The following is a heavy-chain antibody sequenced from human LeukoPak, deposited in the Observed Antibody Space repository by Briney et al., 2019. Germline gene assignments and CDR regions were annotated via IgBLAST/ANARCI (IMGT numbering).Heavy chain of an antibody. CDR2: INHSGNT. CDR1: GGSFSGYY. CDR3: ASRRGYSYGYSFGY. Sequence: KPSETLSLTCVVCGGSFSGYYWSWIRQPPGKGLEWIGEINHSGNTNYNPSLKSRVTISVDTSKNQFSLKLSSVTAADTAVYYCASRRGYSYGYSFGYWGQGTLVTVSS. D-gene: IGHD5-18*01. J-gene: IGHJ4*02. V-gene: IGHV4-34*01.